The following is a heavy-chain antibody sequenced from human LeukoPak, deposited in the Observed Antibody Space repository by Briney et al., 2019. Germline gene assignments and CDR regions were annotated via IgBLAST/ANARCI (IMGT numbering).Heavy chain of an antibody. J-gene: IGHJ4*02. CDR1: GFTFSSYA. D-gene: IGHD3-22*01. CDR3: ARDSYHYDSSGPFDY. CDR2: ISGSGGST. V-gene: IGHV3-23*01. Sequence: PGGSLRLSCAASGFTFSSYAMDWVRQAPGKGLEWVSAISGSGGSTYYADSVKGRFTISRDNSKNTLYLQMGSLRAEDMAVYYCARDSYHYDSSGPFDYWGQGTLVTVSS.